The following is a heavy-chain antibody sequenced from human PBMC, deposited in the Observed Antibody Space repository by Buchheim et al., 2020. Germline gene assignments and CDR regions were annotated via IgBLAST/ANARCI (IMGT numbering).Heavy chain of an antibody. D-gene: IGHD6-6*01. Sequence: QVQLQESGPGLVKPSGTLSLTCGVSGGSITTNNWWTWVRQPPGKGLEWIGEIYHSGTTYYNPYLKSRVSISVDTSKNLFSLNLNSVTAADTAVYFCARLMAHSSLSRRYFDFWGQGTL. J-gene: IGHJ4*02. CDR1: GGSITTNNW. V-gene: IGHV4-4*02. CDR2: IYHSGTT. CDR3: ARLMAHSSLSRRYFDF.